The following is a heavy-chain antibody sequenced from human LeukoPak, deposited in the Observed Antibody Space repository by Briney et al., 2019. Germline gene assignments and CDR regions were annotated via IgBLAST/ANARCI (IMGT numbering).Heavy chain of an antibody. Sequence: PGGSLRLSCAASGFDFSTYEMNWVRQAPGKGLEWIADITISGHTKNYADSVKGRFTISRVNARTSLYLQMNSLRVEDTGVYYCARGDPHADLWGQGTLVTVSS. J-gene: IGHJ5*02. V-gene: IGHV3-48*03. CDR2: ITISGHTK. CDR3: ARGDPHADL. CDR1: GFDFSTYE.